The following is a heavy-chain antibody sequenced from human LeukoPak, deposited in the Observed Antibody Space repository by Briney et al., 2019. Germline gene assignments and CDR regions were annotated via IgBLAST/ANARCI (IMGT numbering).Heavy chain of an antibody. CDR1: GGTFSSYA. Sequence: GASVKVSCKASGGTFSSYAISWVRQATGQGLEWMGWMNPNSGNTGYAQKFQGRVTMTRNTSISTSYMELTNLRSEDTAVYYCARVTAAGTWAFDIWGQGTTVTVSS. D-gene: IGHD6-13*01. V-gene: IGHV1-8*02. CDR2: MNPNSGNT. J-gene: IGHJ3*02. CDR3: ARVTAAGTWAFDI.